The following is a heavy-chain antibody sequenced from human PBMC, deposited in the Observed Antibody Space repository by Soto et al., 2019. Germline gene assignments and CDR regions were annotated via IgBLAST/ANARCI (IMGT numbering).Heavy chain of an antibody. D-gene: IGHD6-13*01. CDR3: ARNFIAAAVNWFDP. Sequence: GASVKVSCKASGYTFTSYGISWVRQAPGQGLEWMGWISAYNGNTNYAQKLQGRVTMTTDTSTSTAYMELRSLRSDDTAVYYCARNFIAAAVNWFDPWGQGTLVTVYS. V-gene: IGHV1-18*01. CDR1: GYTFTSYG. J-gene: IGHJ5*02. CDR2: ISAYNGNT.